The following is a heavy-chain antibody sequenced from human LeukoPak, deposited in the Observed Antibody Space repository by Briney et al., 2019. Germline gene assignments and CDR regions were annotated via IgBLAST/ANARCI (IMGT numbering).Heavy chain of an antibody. CDR3: AKDDDWGRYKH. D-gene: IGHD3-16*01. V-gene: IGHV3-48*03. Sequence: GGSLRLSCAASGFTFDDYAMHWVRQAPGKGLEWVSYISSSGSTIYYADSVKGRFTISRDNAKNSLYLQMNSLRAEDTAVYYCAKDDDWGRYKHWGQGTLVTVSS. J-gene: IGHJ1*01. CDR2: ISSSGSTI. CDR1: GFTFDDYA.